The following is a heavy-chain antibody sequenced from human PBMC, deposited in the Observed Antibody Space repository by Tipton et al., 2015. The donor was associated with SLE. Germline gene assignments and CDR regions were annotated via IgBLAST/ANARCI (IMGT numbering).Heavy chain of an antibody. V-gene: IGHV3-23*01. Sequence: SLRLSCAASGFSFHIYGMSWVRQAQGKGLEWVSSISCSGGSTYYADSVKARFTISRDNSKNTLYLRTISLRAEDTAIYYCAKEVVGTGFYFNSWDQGALVSVSS. CDR1: GFSFHIYG. CDR3: AKEVVGTGFYFNS. CDR2: ISCSGGST. D-gene: IGHD2-2*01. J-gene: IGHJ4*02.